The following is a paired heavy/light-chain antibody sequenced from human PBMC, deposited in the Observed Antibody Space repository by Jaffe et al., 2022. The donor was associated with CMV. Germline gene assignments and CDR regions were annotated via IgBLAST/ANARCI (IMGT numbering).Heavy chain of an antibody. Sequence: QVQLVQSGAEVKKPGSSVKVSCKASGGNFSSSAISWVRQAPGQGLEWMGTIIPLFGLPNYAQKFQGRVTITADEPTTIVYVDLSSLRSQDTAVYYCATAPIFGGAAYSLDVWGPGTTVTVSS. J-gene: IGHJ6*02. CDR2: IIPLFGLP. D-gene: IGHD3-3*01. V-gene: IGHV1-69*18. CDR3: ATAPIFGGAAYSLDV. CDR1: GGNFSSSA.
Light chain of an antibody. J-gene: IGLJ3*02. V-gene: IGLV2-8*01. CDR2: EVI. CDR1: SSDVGNYNY. Sequence: QSALTQPPSASGSPGQSVTISCTGTSSDVGNYNYVSWYQQHPGKAPKLIIYEVIKRPSGVPDRFSGSKSGNTASLTVSGLQAEDESDFYCSSYAGSNNLVFGGGTKLTVL. CDR3: SSYAGSNNLV.